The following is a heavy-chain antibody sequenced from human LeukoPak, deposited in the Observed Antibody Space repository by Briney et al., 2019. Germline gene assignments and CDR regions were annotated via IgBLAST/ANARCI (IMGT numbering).Heavy chain of an antibody. V-gene: IGHV4-39*07. CDR2: INHSGST. D-gene: IGHD3-22*01. Sequence: SETLSLTCTVSGGSISSSSYYWGWIRQPPGKGLEWIGEINHSGSTNYNPSLKSRVTISVDTSKNQFSLKLSSVTAADTAVYYCARGPLSYYYDSSGRSGGHGLDYWGQGTLVTVSS. CDR3: ARGPLSYYYDSSGRSGGHGLDY. CDR1: GGSISSSSYY. J-gene: IGHJ4*02.